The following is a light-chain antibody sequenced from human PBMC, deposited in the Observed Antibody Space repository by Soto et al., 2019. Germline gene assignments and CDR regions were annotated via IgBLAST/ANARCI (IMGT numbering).Light chain of an antibody. CDR1: QSVSSY. J-gene: IGKJ2*01. V-gene: IGKV3-11*01. CDR3: QQRSNWPPYT. Sequence: EIVLTQSPATLSLSPGERATLSCRASQSVSSYLAWYQQKPGQAPRLPIYDASNRATGIPVRFSGSGSGTDFTLTISSLEPEDFAVYCCQQRSNWPPYTFGQGTKLEIK. CDR2: DAS.